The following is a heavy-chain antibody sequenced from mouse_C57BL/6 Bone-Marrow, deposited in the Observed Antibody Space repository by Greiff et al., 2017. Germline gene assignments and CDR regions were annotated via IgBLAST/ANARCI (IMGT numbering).Heavy chain of an antibody. CDR3: ARSFDYYGSPFAY. J-gene: IGHJ3*01. D-gene: IGHD1-1*01. CDR1: GYTFTSYW. CDR2: IHPNSGST. V-gene: IGHV1-64*01. Sequence: QVQLQQPGAELVKPGASVKLSCKASGYTFTSYWMHWVKQRPGQGLEWIGMIHPNSGSTNYNEKFKSKATLTVDKSSSTAYMQLSSLTSEDSAVYYCARSFDYYGSPFAYWGQGTLVTVSA.